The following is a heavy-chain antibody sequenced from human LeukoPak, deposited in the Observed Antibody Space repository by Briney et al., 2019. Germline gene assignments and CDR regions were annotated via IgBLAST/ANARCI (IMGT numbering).Heavy chain of an antibody. D-gene: IGHD5-18*01. CDR3: AKGAGGFSYYNWFDP. Sequence: SETLSLTCTVSGGSISNYYWSWIRQPPGKGLEWIGYIHYSGSTNYNPSLKSRVTISIDTSKNQFSLKLASVTAADTAIYYCAKGAGGFSYYNWFDPWGQGTLVTVSS. CDR1: GGSISNYY. J-gene: IGHJ5*02. CDR2: IHYSGST. V-gene: IGHV4-59*12.